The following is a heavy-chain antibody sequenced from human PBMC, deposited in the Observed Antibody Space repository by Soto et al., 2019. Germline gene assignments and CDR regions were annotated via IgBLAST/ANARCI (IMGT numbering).Heavy chain of an antibody. J-gene: IGHJ4*02. CDR3: ARGRIAALSQFGY. V-gene: IGHV4-34*01. D-gene: IGHD6-6*01. Sequence: PSETLSLTCAVYGGSFSGYYWSWIRQPPGKGLEWIGEINHSGSTNYNPSLKSRVTISVDTSKNQFSLKLSSVTAADTAVYYCARGRIAALSQFGYWGQGPLVTVSS. CDR2: INHSGST. CDR1: GGSFSGYY.